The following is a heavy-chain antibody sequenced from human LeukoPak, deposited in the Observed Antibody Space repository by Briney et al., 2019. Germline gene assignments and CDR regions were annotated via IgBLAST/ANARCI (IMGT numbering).Heavy chain of an antibody. J-gene: IGHJ4*02. V-gene: IGHV3-23*01. Sequence: GGSLRLSCVASGFTFGSAAMTWVRQAPGKGLEWVSGISGSDGGTYYADSVKGRFTISRDNSKNTLYLQMNSLRVEDTAIYYCARDRGSGAFDNWGQGTPVTVSS. D-gene: IGHD2-8*02. CDR3: ARDRGSGAFDN. CDR1: GFTFGSAA. CDR2: ISGSDGGT.